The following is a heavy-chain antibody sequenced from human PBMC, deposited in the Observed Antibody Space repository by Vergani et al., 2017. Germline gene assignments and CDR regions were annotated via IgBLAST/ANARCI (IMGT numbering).Heavy chain of an antibody. D-gene: IGHD3-22*01. Sequence: QVQLQQWGAGLLKPSETLSLTCAVYGGSFSGYYWSWIRQPAGKGLEWIGRIYTSGSTNYNPSLKSRVTISVDTSKNQFSLKLSSVTAAATAVYYCARERGYYVSSGYYYVSWFDPWGQGTLVTVSS. V-gene: IGHV4-59*10. J-gene: IGHJ5*02. CDR2: IYTSGST. CDR3: ARERGYYVSSGYYYVSWFDP. CDR1: GGSFSGYY.